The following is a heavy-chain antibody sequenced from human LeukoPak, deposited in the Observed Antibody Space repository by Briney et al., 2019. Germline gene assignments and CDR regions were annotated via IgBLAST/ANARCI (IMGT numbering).Heavy chain of an antibody. V-gene: IGHV3-30*18. CDR2: ISYDGSNK. J-gene: IGHJ4*02. D-gene: IGHD2-21*02. CDR3: AKDQVLYCGGDSPPNY. Sequence: GGSLRLSCAASGFTFSSYGMHWVRQAPGKGLEWVAVISYDGSNKYYADSVKGRFTISRDNSKNTLYLQMNSLRAEDTAVYYCAKDQVLYCGGDSPPNYWGQGTLVTVSS. CDR1: GFTFSSYG.